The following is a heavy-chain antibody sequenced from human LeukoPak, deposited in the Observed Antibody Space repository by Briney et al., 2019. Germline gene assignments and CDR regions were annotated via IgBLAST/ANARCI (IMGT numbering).Heavy chain of an antibody. CDR1: GGTFSSYA. CDR3: ARDPEGYCSSTSCYRVGY. Sequence: ASVKVSCKASGGTFSSYAISWVRQAPGQGLEWMGRIIPILGIANYAQKFQGRVTITADKSTSTAYMELSSLRSEDTAVYYCARDPEGYCSSTSCYRVGYWGQGTLVTVSS. CDR2: IIPILGIA. D-gene: IGHD2-2*01. J-gene: IGHJ4*02. V-gene: IGHV1-69*04.